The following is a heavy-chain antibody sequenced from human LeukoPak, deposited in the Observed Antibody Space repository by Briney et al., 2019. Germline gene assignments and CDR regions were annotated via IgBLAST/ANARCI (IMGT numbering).Heavy chain of an antibody. D-gene: IGHD3-16*02. Sequence: GGSLRLSCAASGFTFSSYWMRWVRQAPGKGLEWVANIKQDGSEKYYVDSVKSRFTISRDNAKNSLYLQMNSLRAEDTAVYYCARDLYVWGSYRSYYFDYWGQGTLVTVSS. V-gene: IGHV3-7*01. J-gene: IGHJ4*02. CDR3: ARDLYVWGSYRSYYFDY. CDR2: IKQDGSEK. CDR1: GFTFSSYW.